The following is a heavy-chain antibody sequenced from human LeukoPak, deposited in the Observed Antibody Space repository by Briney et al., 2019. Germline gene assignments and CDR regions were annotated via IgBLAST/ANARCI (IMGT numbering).Heavy chain of an antibody. Sequence: ASVKVSRKASGYTFTSYAMHWVRQAPGQRLEWMGWINAGNGNTKYSQKFQGRVTITRDTSASTAYMELSSLRSEDTAVYYCARDKSQWLAHDNAFDIWGQGTMVTVSS. CDR2: INAGNGNT. V-gene: IGHV1-3*01. D-gene: IGHD6-19*01. CDR3: ARDKSQWLAHDNAFDI. CDR1: GYTFTSYA. J-gene: IGHJ3*02.